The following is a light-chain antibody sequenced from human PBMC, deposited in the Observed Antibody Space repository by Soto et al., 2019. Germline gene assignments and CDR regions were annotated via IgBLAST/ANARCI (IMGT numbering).Light chain of an antibody. CDR2: GNN. CDR1: SSNIGAGYD. J-gene: IGLJ2*01. V-gene: IGLV1-40*03. Sequence: QAVVTQPPSVSGAPGQRVTISCTGSSSNIGAGYDVHWYQHLPGAAPKLLIYGNNNRPSGVPDRFSGSKSGASASLAITGLQAEDEADYYCQSSDSSLTAHVVFGGGTKLTVL. CDR3: QSSDSSLTAHVV.